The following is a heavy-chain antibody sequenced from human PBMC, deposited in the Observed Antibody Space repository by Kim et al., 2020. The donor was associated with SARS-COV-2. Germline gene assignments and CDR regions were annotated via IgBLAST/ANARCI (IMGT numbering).Heavy chain of an antibody. CDR3: ARGPSGSYFGY. V-gene: IGHV4-59*01. D-gene: IGHD1-26*01. J-gene: IGHJ4*02. CDR2: IYYSGST. CDR1: GGSISSYY. Sequence: SETLSLTCTVSGGSISSYYWSWIRQPPGKGLEWIGYIYYSGSTNYNPSLKSRVTISVDTSKNQFSLKLSSVTAADTAVYYCARGPSGSYFGYWGQGTLVT.